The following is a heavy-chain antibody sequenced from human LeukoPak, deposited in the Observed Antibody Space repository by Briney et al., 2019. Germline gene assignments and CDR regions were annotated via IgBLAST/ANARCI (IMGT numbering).Heavy chain of an antibody. V-gene: IGHV3-30*04. Sequence: GGSLRLSCAASGFTFTTYTMHWVRQAPGKGLEWVGVISYDGSNKYYADSLKGRFTISRDNSKNTLYLQMNSLRDEDTAVYYCARTRGYTYGLGPWGQGTLVTVSS. J-gene: IGHJ5*02. CDR3: ARTRGYTYGLGP. D-gene: IGHD5-18*01. CDR2: ISYDGSNK. CDR1: GFTFTTYT.